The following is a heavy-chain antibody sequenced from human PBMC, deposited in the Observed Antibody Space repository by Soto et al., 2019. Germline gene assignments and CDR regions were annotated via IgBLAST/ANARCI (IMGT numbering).Heavy chain of an antibody. CDR2: INHSGST. CDR3: ATLGIAVADYYGMDV. J-gene: IGHJ6*02. D-gene: IGHD6-19*01. Sequence: SETLSLTCAVYGGSFSGYYWSWIRQPPGKGLEWIGEINHSGSTNYNPSLKSRVTISVDTSKNQFSLKLSSVTAADTAVYYCATLGIAVADYYGMDVWGQGTTVTVSS. CDR1: GGSFSGYY. V-gene: IGHV4-34*01.